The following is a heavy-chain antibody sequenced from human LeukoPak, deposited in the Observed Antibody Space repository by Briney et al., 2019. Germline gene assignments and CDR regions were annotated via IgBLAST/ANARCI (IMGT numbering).Heavy chain of an antibody. CDR3: ARFVVVPAASRGFWCYP. D-gene: IGHD2-2*01. Sequence: SETLSLTCTVSGGSISSYYWSWIRQPAGKGLEWIGRIYTSGSTNYNPSLKSRVTMPVDTSKNQFSLKLSSVTAADTAVYYCARFVVVPAASRGFWCYPWGQGTLVTVSS. CDR1: GGSISSYY. V-gene: IGHV4-4*07. CDR2: IYTSGST. J-gene: IGHJ5*02.